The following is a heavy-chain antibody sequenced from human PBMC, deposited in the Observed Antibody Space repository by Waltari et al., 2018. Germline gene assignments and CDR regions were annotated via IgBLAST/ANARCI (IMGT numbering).Heavy chain of an antibody. CDR2: ISVNNCNT. CDR3: ARDRRRFGSGVADGCDF. J-gene: IGHJ3*01. V-gene: IGHV1-18*01. CDR1: GYNFSTYD. D-gene: IGHD3-3*01. Sequence: QVQLVQSGAEVKKPGASMKVSCKASGYNFSTYDITWVRQAPGQGREWMGWISVNNCNTNYAQQFQGRCTMTTDTSTKTAYMELRSLRSEDTAVYYCARDRRRFGSGVADGCDFWGQGTIVTVSS.